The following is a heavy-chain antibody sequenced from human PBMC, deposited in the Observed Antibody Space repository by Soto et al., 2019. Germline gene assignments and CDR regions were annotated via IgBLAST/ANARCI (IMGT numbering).Heavy chain of an antibody. J-gene: IGHJ6*02. CDR3: AKDTGIVVVPAAILGRMEV. CDR1: GFTFSSYA. D-gene: IGHD2-2*01. V-gene: IGHV3-23*01. Sequence: GGSLRLSCAASGFTFSSYAMSWVRQAPGKGLEWVSAISGSGGSTYYADSVKGRFTISRDNSKNTLYLQMNSLRAEDTAVYYCAKDTGIVVVPAAILGRMEVWGQRITVTXSS. CDR2: ISGSGGST.